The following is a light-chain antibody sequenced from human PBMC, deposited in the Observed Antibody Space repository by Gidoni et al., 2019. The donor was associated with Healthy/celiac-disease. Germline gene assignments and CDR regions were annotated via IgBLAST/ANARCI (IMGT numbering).Light chain of an antibody. Sequence: GVPGQRVTISCTGSSSNIGAGYDVHWYQQLPGTAPKLLIYGNSTRPSGVPDRFSGAKSGTSASLAITGLQAEDEADYYCQAYDSSLSAPYVFGTGNKGTVL. CDR3: QAYDSSLSAPYV. J-gene: IGLJ1*01. V-gene: IGLV1-40*01. CDR1: SSNIGAGYD. CDR2: GNS.